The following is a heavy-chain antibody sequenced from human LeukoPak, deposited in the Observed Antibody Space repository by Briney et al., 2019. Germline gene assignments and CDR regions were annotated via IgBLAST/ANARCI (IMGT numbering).Heavy chain of an antibody. Sequence: GGSLRLSCAASGFTFRNYAMFWVRQAPGKGLEWVAVIWYDGSNKYYADSVKGRFTISRDSSKNTMYLQMNSLRAEDTAVYYCARDRLGYDILTGYSDYYAMDVWGQGTTVTVSS. CDR1: GFTFRNYA. CDR3: ARDRLGYDILTGYSDYYAMDV. D-gene: IGHD3-9*01. J-gene: IGHJ6*02. CDR2: IWYDGSNK. V-gene: IGHV3-33*07.